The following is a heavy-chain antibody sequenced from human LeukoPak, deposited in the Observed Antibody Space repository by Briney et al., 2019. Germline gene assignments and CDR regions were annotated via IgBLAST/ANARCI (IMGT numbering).Heavy chain of an antibody. CDR2: ISGSGGST. CDR3: AKDPNYYDSRAHAY. D-gene: IGHD3-22*01. J-gene: IGHJ4*02. Sequence: GGSLRLSCAASGFTFSSYAMSWVRRAPGKGLEWVSAISGSGGSTYYADSVKGRFTISRDNSKNTRYLQMNRLRAEETAVYYCAKDPNYYDSRAHAYWGQGTLVTVSS. V-gene: IGHV3-23*01. CDR1: GFTFSSYA.